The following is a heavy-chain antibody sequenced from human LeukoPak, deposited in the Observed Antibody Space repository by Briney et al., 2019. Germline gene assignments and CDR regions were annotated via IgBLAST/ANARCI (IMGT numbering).Heavy chain of an antibody. V-gene: IGHV4-38-2*02. D-gene: IGHD6-19*01. CDR1: GYSITSNNY. J-gene: IGHJ4*02. CDR3: ARVQYNSGWSLDY. CDR2: IDHSGST. Sequence: PSETLSLTCTVSGYSITSNNYWGWIRQPPGKGLEWSGRIDHSGSTYYNPSLKRRVTISVDTSKKQFSLNLSSVTAADTAVYYCARVQYNSGWSLDYWGQGTLVTVSS.